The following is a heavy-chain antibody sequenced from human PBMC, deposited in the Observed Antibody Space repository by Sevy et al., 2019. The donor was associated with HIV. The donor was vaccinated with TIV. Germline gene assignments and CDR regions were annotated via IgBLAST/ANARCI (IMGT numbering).Heavy chain of an antibody. V-gene: IGHV4-31*03. CDR1: GGSISSGGYY. Sequence: SDTLSLTCTVSGGSISSGGYYWSWIRQHPGKGLEWIGYIYYSGSTYYNPSLKSRVTISVDTSKNQFSLKLSSVTAADTAVYYCARARITMVRGVIPGRQGFDPWGQGTLVTVSS. D-gene: IGHD3-10*01. J-gene: IGHJ5*02. CDR2: IYYSGST. CDR3: ARARITMVRGVIPGRQGFDP.